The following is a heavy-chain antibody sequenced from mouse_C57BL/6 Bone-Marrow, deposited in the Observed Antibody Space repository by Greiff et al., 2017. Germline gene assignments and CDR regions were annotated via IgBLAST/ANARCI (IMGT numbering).Heavy chain of an antibody. J-gene: IGHJ4*01. CDR2: IYPDNGDT. CDR3: TCYAMDY. CDR1: GFNIKDYC. V-gene: IGHV14-4*01. Sequence: VQLQQPGAELVRPGASVKLSCTASGFNIKDYCMHWVKQRPEQGLEWIGWIYPDNGDTQSASKVQGKATLTADTSSNTAYLQLSSLTSEDSAVYYWTCYAMDYWGQGTWVTVSS.